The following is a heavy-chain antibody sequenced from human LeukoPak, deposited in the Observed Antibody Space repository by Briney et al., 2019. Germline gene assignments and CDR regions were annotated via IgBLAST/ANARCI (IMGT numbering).Heavy chain of an antibody. CDR2: ISAYNGNT. CDR3: ARDRSQYYYGSGSYLDFDY. Sequence: ASVKVSCKASGYTFTSYGISWVRQAPGQGLEWMGWISAYNGNTNYAQKLQGRVTMTTDTSTSTAYMELRSLRSDDTAVYYCARDRSQYYYGSGSYLDFDYWGQGTLVTVSS. CDR1: GYTFTSYG. J-gene: IGHJ4*02. V-gene: IGHV1-18*01. D-gene: IGHD3-10*01.